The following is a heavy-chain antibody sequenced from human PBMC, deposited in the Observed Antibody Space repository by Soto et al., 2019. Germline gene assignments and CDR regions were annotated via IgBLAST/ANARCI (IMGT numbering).Heavy chain of an antibody. D-gene: IGHD3-22*01. J-gene: IGHJ5*02. CDR2: INAANGDT. V-gene: IGHV1-3*01. CDR3: ARGPTDYYEKYNWFDP. CDR1: GYTFTSYG. Sequence: ASVKVSCKASGYTFTSYGIHWVRQAPGQRLEWMGWINAANGDTKYSPKFQGRVTITRDTSASTAYMELSSLRSEDTAVYYCARGPTDYYEKYNWFDPWGQGTLVTASS.